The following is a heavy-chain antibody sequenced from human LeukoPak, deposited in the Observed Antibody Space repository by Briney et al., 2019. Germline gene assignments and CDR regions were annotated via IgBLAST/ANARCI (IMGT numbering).Heavy chain of an antibody. V-gene: IGHV3-21*01. D-gene: IGHD3-16*01. J-gene: IGHJ3*02. CDR2: ISGSSSYI. CDR1: GFTFSSYS. Sequence: RGSLRLSCAASGFTFSSYSMNWVRQAPGKGLECVSSISGSSSYIYYADSVKGRFTISRDNAKNSLFLQMNSLRVEDTAIYYCARGLGNYAYYDAFDIWGQGTMVTVSA. CDR3: ARGLGNYAYYDAFDI.